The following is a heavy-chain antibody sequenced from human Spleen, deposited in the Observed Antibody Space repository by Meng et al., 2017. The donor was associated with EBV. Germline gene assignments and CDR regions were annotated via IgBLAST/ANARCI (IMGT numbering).Heavy chain of an antibody. CDR2: IHYGGST. V-gene: IGHV4-34*01. J-gene: IGHJ4*02. CDR1: GGSFSGYY. Sequence: QVQLPQWGAGLLKPSETLSLTCGIHGGSFSGYYWSWLRQPPGKGLEWIGEIHYGGSTKYNPSLESRATISGDTSKNQFSLILTSVTAADTAVYYCARDTEAPGTWFDYWGQGALVTVSS. D-gene: IGHD6-13*01. CDR3: ARDTEAPGTWFDY.